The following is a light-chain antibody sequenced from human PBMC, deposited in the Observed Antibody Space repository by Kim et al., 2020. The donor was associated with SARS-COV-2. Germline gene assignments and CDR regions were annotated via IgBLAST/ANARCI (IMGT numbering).Light chain of an antibody. CDR2: DVT. J-gene: IGLJ1*01. Sequence: GQSITYSCTGTTSDIGTYTYVSWYQQHPDRAPKVIIYDVTKRPSGVSNRFSGSKSADTASLTISGLQAEDEADYYCSSYTTSNTYVFGPGTKVTVL. V-gene: IGLV2-14*03. CDR3: SSYTTSNTYV. CDR1: TSDIGTYTY.